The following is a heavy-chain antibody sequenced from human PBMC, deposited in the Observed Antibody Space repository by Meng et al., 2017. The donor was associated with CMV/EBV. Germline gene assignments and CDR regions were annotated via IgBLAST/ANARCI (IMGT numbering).Heavy chain of an antibody. D-gene: IGHD2-15*01. V-gene: IGHV1-69*10. CDR3: ARVLLRNYYYYYGMDV. J-gene: IGHJ6*02. Sequence: SVKVSCKASGGTFSSYAISWVRQAPGQGLEWMGGIIPILGIANYAQKFQGRVTITADKSTSTAYMELSSLRSEDTAVYYCARVLLRNYYYYYGMDVWGQGTTVTVSS. CDR1: GGTFSSYA. CDR2: IIPILGIA.